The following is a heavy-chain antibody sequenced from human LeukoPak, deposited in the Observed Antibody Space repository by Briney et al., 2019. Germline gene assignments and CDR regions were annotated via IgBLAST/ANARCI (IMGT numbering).Heavy chain of an antibody. Sequence: GGSLRLSCAASGFTFSSYSMNWVRQAPGKGLEWVSYISSSSSTIYYADSVKGRFTISRDNAKNSLYLQMNSLRAEDTAVYYCAREGGSGWSYYFDYWGQGTLVTVSS. CDR2: ISSSSSTI. D-gene: IGHD6-19*01. CDR3: AREGGSGWSYYFDY. J-gene: IGHJ4*02. V-gene: IGHV3-48*01. CDR1: GFTFSSYS.